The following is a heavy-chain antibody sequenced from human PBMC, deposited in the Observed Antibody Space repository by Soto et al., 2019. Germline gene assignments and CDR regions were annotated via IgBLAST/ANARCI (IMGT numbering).Heavy chain of an antibody. CDR1: GFTFSSYW. CDR3: ARDWLSDYYYCGMDV. V-gene: IGHV3-7*03. D-gene: IGHD3-22*01. Sequence: SLRLSCAASGFTFSSYWMSWVRQAPGKGLEWVANIKQDGSEKYYVDSVKGRFTISRDNAKNSLYLQMNSLRAEDTAVYYCARDWLSDYYYCGMDVWGQGTTVTVSS. J-gene: IGHJ6*02. CDR2: IKQDGSEK.